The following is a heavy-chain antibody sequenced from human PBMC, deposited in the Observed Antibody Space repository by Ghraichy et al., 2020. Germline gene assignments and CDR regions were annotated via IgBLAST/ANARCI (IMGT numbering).Heavy chain of an antibody. D-gene: IGHD6-19*01. CDR2: IYTSGST. CDR1: GGSISSYY. CDR3: ARSVGSGWYHYYYYGMDV. V-gene: IGHV4-4*07. J-gene: IGHJ6*02. Sequence: SETLSLTCTVSGGSISSYYWSWIRQPAGKGLEWIGRIYTSGSTNYNPSLKSRVTMSVDTSKNQFSLKLSSVTAADTAVYYCARSVGSGWYHYYYYGMDVWGQGTTVTVSS.